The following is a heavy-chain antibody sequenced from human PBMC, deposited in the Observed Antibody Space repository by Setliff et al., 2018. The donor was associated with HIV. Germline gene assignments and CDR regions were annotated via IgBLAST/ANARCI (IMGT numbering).Heavy chain of an antibody. CDR3: ARTRGYCSKTSCYALRGPDY. J-gene: IGHJ4*02. CDR2: IYGSGST. D-gene: IGHD2-2*01. CDR1: GGSISSGSYY. Sequence: SETLSLTCTVSGGSISSGSYYWGWIRQPAGKGLEWIGRIYGSGSTTFNPSLKSRVTISIDTSKNQFSLKLSSVTAADTAVYYCARTRGYCSKTSCYALRGPDYWGQGTLVTVSS. V-gene: IGHV4-61*02.